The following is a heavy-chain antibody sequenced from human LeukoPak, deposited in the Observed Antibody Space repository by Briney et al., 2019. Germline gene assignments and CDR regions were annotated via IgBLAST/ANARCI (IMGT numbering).Heavy chain of an antibody. CDR1: GYTFTNYG. D-gene: IGHD6-13*01. V-gene: IGHV1-18*01. J-gene: IGHJ3*02. CDR2: ISAYNGNT. CDR3: ARDQSVRLLQTSSTYFKHVFAI. Sequence: ASVKVSCKTSGYTFTNYGISWVRQAPGLGLEWIGWISAYNGNTNYAQKVQGRVTMTTDTSTSTAYMELSSLRFDDTAVYYCARDQSVRLLQTSSTYFKHVFAIWGQGSMVTVSS.